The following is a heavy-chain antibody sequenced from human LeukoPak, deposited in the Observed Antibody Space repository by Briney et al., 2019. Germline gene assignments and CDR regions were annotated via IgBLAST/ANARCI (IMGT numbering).Heavy chain of an antibody. Sequence: PGGSLRLSCAASGFTFSSYSMNWVRQAPGKGLEWVSSISSSSSYIYYADSVKGRFTISRDNAKNSLYLQMNSLRAEDTAVYYCAKFLTPVGRGVYDIFPADFDYWGQGTLVTVSS. CDR2: ISSSSSYI. CDR1: GFTFSSYS. J-gene: IGHJ4*02. V-gene: IGHV3-21*01. D-gene: IGHD3-9*01. CDR3: AKFLTPVGRGVYDIFPADFDY.